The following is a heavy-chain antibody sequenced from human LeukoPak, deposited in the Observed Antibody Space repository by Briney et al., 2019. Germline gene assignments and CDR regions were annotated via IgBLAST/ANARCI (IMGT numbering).Heavy chain of an antibody. CDR3: ARALSSSNVYDMDV. CDR1: GGSIRSSSYY. J-gene: IGHJ6*04. V-gene: IGHV4-39*07. D-gene: IGHD2-15*01. CDR2: INYSGST. Sequence: SETLSLTCTVSGGSIRSSSYYWGWIRQPPGKGLEWIGSINYSGSTYYNPSLKSRVTISLDTSNYQFSLRVSSVTAADTAVYYCARALSSSNVYDMDVWGKGTTVTVSS.